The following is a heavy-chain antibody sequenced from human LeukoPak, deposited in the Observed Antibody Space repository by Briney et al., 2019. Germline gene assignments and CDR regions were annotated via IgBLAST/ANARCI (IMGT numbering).Heavy chain of an antibody. CDR1: GGSISGFF. CDR2: IYYSGTT. CDR3: ARVGYGSGSWGWFAP. J-gene: IGHJ5*02. V-gene: IGHV4-59*01. Sequence: SETLSLSCTVSGGSISGFFWNWIRQSPGKGLEYIGYIYYSGTTDYNPTLKSRVSMSVDTSKNPFFLNRTSVTAADTAIYYCARVGYGSGSWGWFAPWGQGTLVPVSS. D-gene: IGHD3-10*01.